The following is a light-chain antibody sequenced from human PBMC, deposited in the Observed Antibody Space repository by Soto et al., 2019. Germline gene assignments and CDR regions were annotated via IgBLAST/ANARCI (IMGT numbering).Light chain of an antibody. Sequence: DIQMTQSPSSLSASVGARVTITCRASQSISSYLNWYQQKPWKAPKLMIYAASSLQSRVPSRVSGSGSGTEFTLTISILQPADFAPYYCQQSYSTLFPFGPGTKVDI. CDR3: QQSYSTLFP. V-gene: IGKV1-39*01. CDR2: AAS. CDR1: QSISSY. J-gene: IGKJ3*01.